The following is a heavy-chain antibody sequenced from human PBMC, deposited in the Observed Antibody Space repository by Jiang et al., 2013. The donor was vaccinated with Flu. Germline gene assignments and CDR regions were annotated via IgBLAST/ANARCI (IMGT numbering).Heavy chain of an antibody. J-gene: IGHJ4*02. Sequence: GAEVKKPGESLKISCKGSGYSFTSYWIGWVRQMPGKGLEWMGIIYPGDSDTRYSPSFQGQVTISADKSISTAYLQWSSLKASDTAMYYCVFLEWVSSGYYFDYWAREPWSPSPQ. CDR2: IYPGDSDT. CDR1: GYSFTSYW. V-gene: IGHV5-51*01. CDR3: VFLEWVSSGYYFDY. D-gene: IGHD3-3*01.